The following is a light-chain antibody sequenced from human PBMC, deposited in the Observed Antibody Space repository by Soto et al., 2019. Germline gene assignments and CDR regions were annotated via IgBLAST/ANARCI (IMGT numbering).Light chain of an antibody. CDR1: QDISNY. Sequence: DIQMTQSPSSLSASVGDRVTITCRASQDISNYLAWYQQKPGKVPKLLIYEASTLQSGVPSRFSGSGSGTDFTLTISRLQPEDVAPYYCQNYTSFPLTFGGGTKVDVK. CDR3: QNYTSFPLT. CDR2: EAS. J-gene: IGKJ4*01. V-gene: IGKV1-27*01.